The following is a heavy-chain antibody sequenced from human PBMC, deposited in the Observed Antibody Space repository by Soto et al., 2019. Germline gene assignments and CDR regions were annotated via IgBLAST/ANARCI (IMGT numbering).Heavy chain of an antibody. CDR3: ARESEDLTSNFDY. CDR2: ISSTTNYI. V-gene: IGHV3-21*06. Sequence: LRLSCAASGFTFTRYSMNWVRQAPGKGLEWVSSISSTTNYIYYGDSMKGRFTISRDNAKNSLYLEMNSLRAEDTAVYYCARESEDLTSNFDYWGQGTLVTVS. CDR1: GFTFTRYS. J-gene: IGHJ4*02.